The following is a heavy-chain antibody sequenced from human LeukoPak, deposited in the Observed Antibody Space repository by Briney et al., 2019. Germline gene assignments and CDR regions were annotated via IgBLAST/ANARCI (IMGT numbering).Heavy chain of an antibody. CDR2: INPSGGST. D-gene: IGHD3-10*01. J-gene: IGHJ4*02. CDR3: ARDDLASGSGSYWVY. CDR1: GYTFTSYY. V-gene: IGHV1-46*01. Sequence: ASVKVSCKASGYTFTSYYMHWVRQAPGQGLEWMGIINPSGGSTSCAQKFQGRVTMTRDTSTSTVYMELSSLRSEDTAVYYCARDDLASGSGSYWVYWGQGTLVTVSS.